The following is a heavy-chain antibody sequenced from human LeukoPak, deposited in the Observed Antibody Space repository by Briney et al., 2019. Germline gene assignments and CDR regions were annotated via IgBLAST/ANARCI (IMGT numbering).Heavy chain of an antibody. CDR3: ARRSSRGWHFDY. CDR1: GVSISSGYY. D-gene: IGHD6-19*01. CDR2: LYHSGTT. Sequence: SETLSLTCSVSGVSISSGYYWGWIRQPPGKGLEWIGSLYHSGTTYYNPPLKSRVTVSMDTSNNQFSLQLSSVTAADTAVYYCARRSSRGWHFDYWGQGTLVTVSS. V-gene: IGHV4-38-2*01. J-gene: IGHJ4*02.